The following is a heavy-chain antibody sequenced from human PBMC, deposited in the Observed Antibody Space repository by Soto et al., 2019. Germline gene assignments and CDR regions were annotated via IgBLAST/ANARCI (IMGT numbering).Heavy chain of an antibody. CDR3: ARARGYSYGYMPSAAGY. D-gene: IGHD5-18*01. J-gene: IGHJ4*02. Sequence: GGSLRLSCAASGFTFSSYSMNWVRQAPGKGLEWVSSISSSSSYIYYADSVKGRFTISRDNAKNSLYLQMNSLRAEDTAVYYCARARGYSYGYMPSAAGYWGQGTLVTVSS. CDR1: GFTFSSYS. CDR2: ISSSSSYI. V-gene: IGHV3-21*01.